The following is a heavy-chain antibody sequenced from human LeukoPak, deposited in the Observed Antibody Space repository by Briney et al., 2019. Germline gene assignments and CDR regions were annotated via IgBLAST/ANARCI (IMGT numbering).Heavy chain of an antibody. V-gene: IGHV3-9*01. D-gene: IGHD6-19*01. CDR3: ARVDSSGWYSFDY. CDR2: INWNSGGI. CDR1: GFSFDDYA. Sequence: PGRSLRLSCAASGFSFDDYAIHWVRQAPGKGLEWVSGINWNSGGIGYADSVKGRFTISRDNAKNSLYLQMNSLRAEDTAVYYCARVDSSGWYSFDYWGQGTLVTVSS. J-gene: IGHJ4*02.